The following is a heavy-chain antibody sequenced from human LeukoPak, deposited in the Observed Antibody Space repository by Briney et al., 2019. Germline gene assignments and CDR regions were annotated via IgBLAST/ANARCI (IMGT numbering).Heavy chain of an antibody. Sequence: GESLKISCKGFGYSFTSYWIAWVRQMPGKGLEWMAIIYPGDSGTIYSPSFQGQVTISADKSITTAYLQWSSLKASDTAVYYCARRSSPASGTRYFDYWGQGTLVTVSS. CDR2: IYPGDSGT. J-gene: IGHJ4*02. CDR3: ARRSSPASGTRYFDY. CDR1: GYSFTSYW. V-gene: IGHV5-51*01. D-gene: IGHD6-13*01.